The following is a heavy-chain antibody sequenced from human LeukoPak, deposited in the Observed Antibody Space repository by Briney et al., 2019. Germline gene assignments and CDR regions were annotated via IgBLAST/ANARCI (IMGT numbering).Heavy chain of an antibody. CDR2: ISDSGGST. Sequence: GGSLRLSCAASGFTFSNYAMNWVRQAPGKGLEWVSSISDSGGSTYYGDSVKGRFSISRDNSKNTVYLLMNSLRAEDTAVYYCAKGEISRPCDPWGQGPLVPVP. CDR3: AKGEISRPCDP. CDR1: GFTFSNYA. V-gene: IGHV3-23*01. D-gene: IGHD2/OR15-2a*01. J-gene: IGHJ5*02.